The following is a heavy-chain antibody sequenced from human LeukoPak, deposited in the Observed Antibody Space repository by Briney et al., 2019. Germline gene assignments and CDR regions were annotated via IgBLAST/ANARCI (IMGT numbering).Heavy chain of an antibody. V-gene: IGHV1-18*01. CDR3: ARGGIEMPTVDFDY. D-gene: IGHD5-24*01. J-gene: IGHJ4*02. CDR1: DYTFTSYG. CDR2: ISTYNGNT. Sequence: ASVKVSCKASDYTFTSYGIRWVLQAPGQGLEWMGWISTYNGNTKYAQKLQGRVTMTADTSTRTAYMELRSLRSDDTAVYYCARGGIEMPTVDFDYWGQGTLVSVSS.